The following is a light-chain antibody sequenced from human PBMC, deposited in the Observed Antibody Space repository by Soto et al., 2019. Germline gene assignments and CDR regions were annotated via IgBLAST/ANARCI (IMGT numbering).Light chain of an antibody. CDR3: QQYGTSSWT. CDR2: GAS. CDR1: QSVSSSY. V-gene: IGKV3-20*01. J-gene: IGKJ1*01. Sequence: EIGLTQSPGTLFLSPGERATLSCRASQSVSSSYLAWYQQKPGQAPRLLIYGASNRATGIPDRFTGSGSGTDFTLTISRLEPEDFAVYYCQQYGTSSWTFGQGTKVE.